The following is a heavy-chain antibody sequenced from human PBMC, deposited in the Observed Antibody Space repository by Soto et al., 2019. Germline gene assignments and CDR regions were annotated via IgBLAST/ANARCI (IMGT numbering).Heavy chain of an antibody. V-gene: IGHV1-69*13. D-gene: IGHD3-3*01. CDR2: IIPIFGTA. Sequence: ASFKVSCKASGCTFSISAILFMRQAPGQGLEWMGGIIPIFGTANYAQKFQGRVPITPDESPSPSYIELISLRSEDTAVYYCARGYGDFWSGNFDYWGQGTMVTVSS. J-gene: IGHJ4*02. CDR3: ARGYGDFWSGNFDY. CDR1: GCTFSISA.